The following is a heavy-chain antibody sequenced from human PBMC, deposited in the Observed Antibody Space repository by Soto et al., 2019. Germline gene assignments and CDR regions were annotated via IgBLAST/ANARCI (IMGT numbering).Heavy chain of an antibody. CDR3: ARDRGYDFWSGYSNPFDY. V-gene: IGHV3-48*02. Sequence: GGSLRLSCAASGFTFSSYSMNWVRQAPGKGLEWVSYISSSSSTIYYADSVKGRFTISRDNAKNSLYQQMNSLRDEDTAVYYCARDRGYDFWSGYSNPFDYWGQGTLVTVSS. J-gene: IGHJ4*02. D-gene: IGHD3-3*01. CDR1: GFTFSSYS. CDR2: ISSSSSTI.